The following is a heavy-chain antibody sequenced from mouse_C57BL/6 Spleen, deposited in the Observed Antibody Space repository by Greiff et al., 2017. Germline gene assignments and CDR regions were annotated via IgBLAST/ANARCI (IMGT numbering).Heavy chain of an antibody. CDR3: ARTFLGRNYFDY. Sequence: EVMLVESGGGLVKPGGSLRLSCAASGFTFSDYGMHWVRQAPEKGLEWVAYISSGSSTIYYADTVKGRFTISRDNAKNTLFLQMTSLRSEDTAMYYCARTFLGRNYFDYWGQGTTLTVSS. V-gene: IGHV5-17*01. J-gene: IGHJ2*01. CDR1: GFTFSDYG. D-gene: IGHD4-1*01. CDR2: ISSGSSTI.